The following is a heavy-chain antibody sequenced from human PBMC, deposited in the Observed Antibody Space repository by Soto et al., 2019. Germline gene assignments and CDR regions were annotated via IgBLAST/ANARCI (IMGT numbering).Heavy chain of an antibody. CDR2: IYSGGST. V-gene: IGHV3-53*04. CDR3: ARASFLRRCSGGSCYRQAHFDY. J-gene: IGHJ4*02. Sequence: GGSLRLSCAASGFTVSSNYMSWVRQAPGKGLEWVSVIYSGGSTYYADSVKGRFTISRHNSKNTLYLQMNSLRAEDTAVYYCARASFLRRCSGGSCYRQAHFDYWGQGTLVTVSS. CDR1: GFTVSSNY. D-gene: IGHD2-15*01.